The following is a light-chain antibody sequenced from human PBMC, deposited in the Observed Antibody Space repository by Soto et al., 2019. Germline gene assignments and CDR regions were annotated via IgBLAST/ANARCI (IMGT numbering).Light chain of an antibody. V-gene: IGKV1-33*01. Sequence: DIQMTQSPSSLSASVGDRVTITCQASQDISNYLNWYQQKPGKPPKLLIKDASNFETGVPSRFSGRGAVTDFACTIASLQAEDVATYYCQRYEALALSFGYGNKV. J-gene: IGKJ3*01. CDR3: QRYEALALS. CDR2: DAS. CDR1: QDISNY.